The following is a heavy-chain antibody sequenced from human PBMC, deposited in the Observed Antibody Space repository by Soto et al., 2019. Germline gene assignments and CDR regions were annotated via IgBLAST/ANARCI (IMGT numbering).Heavy chain of an antibody. V-gene: IGHV1-46*01. CDR1: GYTFTSYY. CDR3: ARDSTLAY. Sequence: ASVKVSCKASGYTFTSYYMHWVRQAPGQGLEWMGIINPSGGGTSYAQKFQARVTMTRDTSTSTVYMELSSLTSDDTAVYYCARDSTLAYWGQGTLVTASS. CDR2: INPSGGGT. J-gene: IGHJ4*02.